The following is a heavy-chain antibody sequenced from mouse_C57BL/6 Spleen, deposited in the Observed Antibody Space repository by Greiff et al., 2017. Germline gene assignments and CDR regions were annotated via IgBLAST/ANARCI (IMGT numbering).Heavy chain of an antibody. CDR3: ARHERGYDYDDYAMDY. J-gene: IGHJ4*01. CDR2: FYPGSGSI. CDR1: GYTFTEYT. V-gene: IGHV1-62-2*01. Sequence: QVQLKESGAELVKPGASVKLSCKASGYTFTEYTIHWVKQRSGQGLAWIGWFYPGSGSIKYNEKFKDKATLTADKSSSTVYMELSRLTSEDSAVYFCARHERGYDYDDYAMDYWGQGTSVTVSS. D-gene: IGHD2-4*01.